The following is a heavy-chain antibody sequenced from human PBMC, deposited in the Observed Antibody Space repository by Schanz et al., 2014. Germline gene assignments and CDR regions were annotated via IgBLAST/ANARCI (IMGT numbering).Heavy chain of an antibody. Sequence: DVQLLESGGGLVQPGGSLRLSCAASGFTLSNSDMHWVRQAPGKGLEWVSALSGSGGSTYYADSVKGRFTISRDNSKNTLYLQMNSLRAEDTAVYYCARANYRRKINFDYWGRGTLVTVSS. CDR1: GFTLSNSD. V-gene: IGHV3-23*01. D-gene: IGHD3-10*01. CDR3: ARANYRRKINFDY. CDR2: LSGSGGST. J-gene: IGHJ4*02.